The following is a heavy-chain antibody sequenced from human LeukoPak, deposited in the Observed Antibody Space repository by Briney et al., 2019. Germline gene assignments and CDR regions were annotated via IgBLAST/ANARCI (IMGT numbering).Heavy chain of an antibody. CDR2: IIPNFGTA. J-gene: IGHJ4*02. CDR3: ARGGTDSSSSSPFDY. Sequence: SVTVSCKASGGTFRALSWVRQAPGHGLEWMGRIIPNFGTATNALKFLGRITLSADESTNTVYMELSTLRSDDTAVYYCARGGTDSSSSSPFDYWGQGTLVSVSS. V-gene: IGHV1-69*01. CDR1: GGTFRA. D-gene: IGHD6-13*01.